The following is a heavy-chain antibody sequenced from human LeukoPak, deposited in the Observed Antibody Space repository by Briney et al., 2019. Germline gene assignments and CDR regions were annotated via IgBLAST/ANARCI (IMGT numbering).Heavy chain of an antibody. CDR3: AKAPGYSSSWYSH. Sequence: GGSLRLSCAASGFSFDDYAMHWVRQAPGKGLEWVSGISWNSGNIGYADSVKGRFTISRDNAKNSLYLQMNSLRAEDTALYYCAKAPGYSSSWYSHWGQGALVTVSS. J-gene: IGHJ4*02. V-gene: IGHV3-9*01. D-gene: IGHD6-13*01. CDR1: GFSFDDYA. CDR2: ISWNSGNI.